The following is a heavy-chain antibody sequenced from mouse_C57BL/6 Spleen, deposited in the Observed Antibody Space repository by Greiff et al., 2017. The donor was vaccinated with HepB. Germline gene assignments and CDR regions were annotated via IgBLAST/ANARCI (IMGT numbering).Heavy chain of an antibody. D-gene: IGHD1-1*01. J-gene: IGHJ1*03. CDR2: IYPGDGDT. V-gene: IGHV1-82*01. Sequence: QVQLQQSGPKLVKPGASVKISCKASGYAFSSSWMNWVKQRPGKGLEWIGRIYPGDGDTNYNGKFKGKATLTADKSSSTAYMQLSSLTSEDSAVYFCARERVEDFDVWGTGTTVTVSS. CDR1: GYAFSSSW. CDR3: ARERVEDFDV.